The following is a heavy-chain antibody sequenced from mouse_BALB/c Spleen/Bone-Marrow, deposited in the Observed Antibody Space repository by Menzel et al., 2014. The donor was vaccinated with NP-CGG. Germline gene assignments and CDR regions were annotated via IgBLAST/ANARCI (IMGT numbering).Heavy chain of an antibody. CDR3: TRSDGYYVPHWYFDV. Sequence: VKLLESGAELVKPGASVKLSCEASGYTFTSYYMYWVKQRPGQGLEWIGEINHSNGGTNFNEKFKSKATLTVDKSSSTAYMQLSSLTSEDSAVYYCTRSDGYYVPHWYFDVWGAGTTVTVSS. D-gene: IGHD2-3*01. CDR2: INHSNGGT. J-gene: IGHJ1*01. V-gene: IGHV1S81*02. CDR1: GYTFTSYY.